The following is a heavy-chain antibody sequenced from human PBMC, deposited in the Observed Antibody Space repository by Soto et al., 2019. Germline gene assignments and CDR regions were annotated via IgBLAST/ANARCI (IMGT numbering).Heavy chain of an antibody. CDR3: ARGGHYDFFPDQYNWFDP. J-gene: IGHJ5*02. V-gene: IGHV1-18*01. D-gene: IGHD3-3*01. CDR2: ISAYNGNT. CDR1: GYTFTSYG. Sequence: ASVKVSCKASGYTFTSYGISWVRQAPGQGLEWMGWISAYNGNTNYAQKLQGRVTMTTDTSTSTAYMELRSLRSDDTAVYYCARGGHYDFFPDQYNWFDPWGQGTLVTVSS.